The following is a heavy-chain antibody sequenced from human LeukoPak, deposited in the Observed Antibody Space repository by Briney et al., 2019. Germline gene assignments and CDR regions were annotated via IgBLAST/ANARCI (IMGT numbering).Heavy chain of an antibody. V-gene: IGHV3-74*01. CDR2: INSDGSST. D-gene: IGHD2-8*01. CDR1: GFTFSSYC. CDR3: ARDWTCTNGVCYIYDY. Sequence: GGSLRLSCAASGFTFSSYCMHWVRQAPGKGLVWVSRINSDGSSTSYADSVKGRFTISRDNAKNTLYLQMNSLRAEDTAVYYCARDWTCTNGVCYIYDYWGQGTLVTVSS. J-gene: IGHJ4*02.